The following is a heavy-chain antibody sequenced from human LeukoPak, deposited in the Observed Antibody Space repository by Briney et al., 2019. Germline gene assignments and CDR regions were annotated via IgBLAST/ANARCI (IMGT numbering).Heavy chain of an antibody. V-gene: IGHV4-31*03. J-gene: IGHJ4*02. CDR1: GGSISSGGYY. CDR3: ARGGDCSSTSCYRSFYDY. CDR2: IYYSGST. Sequence: PSETLSLTCTVSGGSISSGGYYWSWIRQHPGKGLEWIGYIYYSGSTYYNPSLKSRVTISVDTSKNQFSLKLSSVTAADTAVYYCARGGDCSSTSCYRSFYDYWGQGTLVTVSS. D-gene: IGHD2-2*02.